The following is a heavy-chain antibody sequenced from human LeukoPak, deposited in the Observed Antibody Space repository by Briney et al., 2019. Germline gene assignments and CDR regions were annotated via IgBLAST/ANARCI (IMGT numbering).Heavy chain of an antibody. CDR2: MYYSGSP. CDR3: ARVDGGYCSGGSCYANRFDP. J-gene: IGHJ5*02. V-gene: IGHV4-59*01. Sequence: SETLSLTCTVSGASITTYYWSWIRQPPGKRLEWIAHMYYSGSPNYNPSLKSRVTISVDTSENQFSLKLSSVTAADTAVYYCARVDGGYCSGGSCYANRFDPWGQGTLVTVSS. D-gene: IGHD2-15*01. CDR1: GASITTYY.